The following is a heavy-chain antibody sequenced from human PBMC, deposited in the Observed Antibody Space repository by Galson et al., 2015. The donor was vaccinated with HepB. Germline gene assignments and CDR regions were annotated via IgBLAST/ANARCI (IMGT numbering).Heavy chain of an antibody. J-gene: IGHJ3*02. Sequence: SVKVSCKASGYSFINYYINWLRQAPGQGPEWMGIINPRDVSTRYAQKFQGRVTMTRDTSTSTVYMELNSLRSEDTAVYYCARDRGSGSYGEGLRDAFDIWGQGTMITVSS. V-gene: IGHV1-46*01. CDR3: ARDRGSGSYGEGLRDAFDI. D-gene: IGHD6-19*01. CDR2: INPRDVST. CDR1: GYSFINYY.